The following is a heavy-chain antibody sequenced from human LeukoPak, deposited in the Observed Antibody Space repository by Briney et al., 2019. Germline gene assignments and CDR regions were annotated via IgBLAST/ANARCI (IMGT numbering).Heavy chain of an antibody. CDR3: TGNYYGSGSYADFDY. Sequence: GGSLRLSCAASGFTFSGSALHWVRQASGKGLEWVGRIRSTANGYATAYAASVKGRFTISRDDSKNTAYLQMDSLKTEDTAVYYCTGNYYGSGSYADFDYWGQGILVTASS. CDR2: IRSTANGYAT. V-gene: IGHV3-73*01. J-gene: IGHJ4*02. D-gene: IGHD3-10*01. CDR1: GFTFSGSA.